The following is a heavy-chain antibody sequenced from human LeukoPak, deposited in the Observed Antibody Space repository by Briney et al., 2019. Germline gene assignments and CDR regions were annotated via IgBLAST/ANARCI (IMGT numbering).Heavy chain of an antibody. CDR3: ATYGSGSYYQFDY. Sequence: SETLSLTCTVSGGSIRTSSFYWGWIRQPPGKGLEWIGSIYYSGSTHYNPSLKSRVTISVDTSKNQFSLKLSSVTAADTAVYYCATYGSGSYYQFDYWGQGTLVTVSS. J-gene: IGHJ4*02. D-gene: IGHD3-10*01. CDR1: GGSIRTSSFY. V-gene: IGHV4-39*01. CDR2: IYYSGST.